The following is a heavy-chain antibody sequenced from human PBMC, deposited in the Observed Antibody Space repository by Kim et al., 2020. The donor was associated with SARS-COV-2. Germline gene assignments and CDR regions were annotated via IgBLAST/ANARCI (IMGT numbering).Heavy chain of an antibody. CDR3: AVRITMIVVVNPYAFDI. J-gene: IGHJ3*02. D-gene: IGHD3-22*01. V-gene: IGHV1-69*01. Sequence: FQGRVTITADESTSTAYMELSSLRSEDTAVYYCAVRITMIVVVNPYAFDIWGQGTMVTVSS.